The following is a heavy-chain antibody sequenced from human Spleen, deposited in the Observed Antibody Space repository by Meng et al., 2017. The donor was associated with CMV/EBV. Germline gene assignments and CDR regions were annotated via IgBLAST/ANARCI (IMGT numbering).Heavy chain of an antibody. CDR1: GGSITSTSFY. CDR3: ASSGTSDQ. CDR2: IYYSGST. J-gene: IGHJ4*02. D-gene: IGHD1-1*01. Sequence: SETLSLTCTVSGGSITSTSFYWGWIRQPPGKGLEWIGSIYYSGSTYYNPSLKSRLTMSVDTPKNQFSLKLSSVTAADTAVYYCASSGTSDQWGQGTLVTVSS. V-gene: IGHV4-39*07.